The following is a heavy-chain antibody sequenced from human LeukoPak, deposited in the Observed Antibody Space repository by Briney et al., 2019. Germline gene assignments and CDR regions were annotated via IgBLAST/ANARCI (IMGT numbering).Heavy chain of an antibody. CDR2: IYHSGNT. CDR1: GDSLSSTSYY. J-gene: IGHJ5*02. Sequence: SETLSLTCTVSGDSLSSTSYYWGWIRQPPGKGLEYIAAIYHSGNTLYNPSLKSRVTISLDTSENHFSLRLTSVTAADTAVYYCSHGRRFDPWGQGTLVTVSS. V-gene: IGHV4-39*02. CDR3: SHGRRFDP. D-gene: IGHD1-26*01.